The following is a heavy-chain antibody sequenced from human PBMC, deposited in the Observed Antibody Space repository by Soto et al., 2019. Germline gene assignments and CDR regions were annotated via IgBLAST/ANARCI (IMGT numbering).Heavy chain of an antibody. CDR3: ARAAGTAMVRIPDY. CDR1: GFTFSSYG. D-gene: IGHD5-18*01. J-gene: IGHJ4*02. Sequence: QVQLVESGGGVVQPGRSLRLSCAASGFTFSSYGMHWVRQAPGKGLEWVAVIWYDRSNKYYADSVKGRFTISRDNSKNTLYLQMNSLRAEDTAVYYCARAAGTAMVRIPDYWGQGTLVTVSS. CDR2: IWYDRSNK. V-gene: IGHV3-33*01.